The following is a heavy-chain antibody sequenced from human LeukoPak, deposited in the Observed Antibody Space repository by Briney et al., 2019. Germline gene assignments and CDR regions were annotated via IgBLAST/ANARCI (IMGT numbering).Heavy chain of an antibody. J-gene: IGHJ5*02. CDR2: VYYSGST. V-gene: IGHV4-59*08. D-gene: IGHD3-10*01. CDR1: VDSISTYY. Sequence: PSETLSLTCTFSVDSISTYYWSWIRQPPGKGLEWIGYVYYSGSTNYNPSLKNRVTMSIDTSKNQVFLELSSVTAADTAVYYCVRHTWFGTRHWFDPWGQGILVTVSS. CDR3: VRHTWFGTRHWFDP.